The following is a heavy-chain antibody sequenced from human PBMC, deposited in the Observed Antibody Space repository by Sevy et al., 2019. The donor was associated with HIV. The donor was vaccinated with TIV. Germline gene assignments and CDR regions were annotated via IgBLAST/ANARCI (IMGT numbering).Heavy chain of an antibody. CDR2: LSFGCGEI. J-gene: IGHJ4*02. CDR3: AREGCTKPHDY. D-gene: IGHD2-8*01. CDR1: GFTFSKYS. Sequence: GGSLRLSCAASGFTFSKYSMSWVRQPPGKGLGWVSTLSFGCGEINYADSVKGRFTISRDNSKSSRYLQMNNLRPEDTAVYYCAREGCTKPHDYWGQGTLVTVSS. V-gene: IGHV3-23*01.